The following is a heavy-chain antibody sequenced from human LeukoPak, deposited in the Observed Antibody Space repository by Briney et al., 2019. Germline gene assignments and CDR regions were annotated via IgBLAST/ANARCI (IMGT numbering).Heavy chain of an antibody. CDR1: GFTFGDYA. J-gene: IGHJ1*01. V-gene: IGHV3-9*01. Sequence: TGGSLRLSCAASGFTFGDYAMHWVRQAPGKGLEWVSGISWNSGSIGYADSVKGRFTISRDNAKNSLYLQMNSLRAEDTALYYCAKDMQGSGSFEYFQHWGQGTLVTVSS. D-gene: IGHD3-10*01. CDR3: AKDMQGSGSFEYFQH. CDR2: ISWNSGSI.